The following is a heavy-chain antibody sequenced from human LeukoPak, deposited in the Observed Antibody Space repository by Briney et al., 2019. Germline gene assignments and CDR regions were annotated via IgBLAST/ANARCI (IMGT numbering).Heavy chain of an antibody. Sequence: SETLSLTCTVSGGSISDYYWSWIRRAPGKGLEWIGYIYDSGSTNYNPSLKSRVTISVDTSKNQFSLKLSSVTAADTAVYYCARATWLPVGLYYYDSRGYYYYFDYWGQGTLVTVSS. CDR3: ARATWLPVGLYYYDSRGYYYYFDY. J-gene: IGHJ4*02. CDR2: IYDSGST. D-gene: IGHD3-22*01. V-gene: IGHV4-59*01. CDR1: GGSISDYY.